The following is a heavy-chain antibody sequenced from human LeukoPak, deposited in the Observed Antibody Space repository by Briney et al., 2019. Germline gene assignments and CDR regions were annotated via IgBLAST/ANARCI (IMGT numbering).Heavy chain of an antibody. V-gene: IGHV3-7*03. CDR1: GFTFSSYW. CDR3: AKDRGGGSQLGDAYDV. D-gene: IGHD5-24*01. CDR2: IKEDGSEK. Sequence: GGSLRLSCVASGFTFSSYWMSWVCQAPGKGLEWVANIKEDGSEKYYVDSVKGRFTISRDNVRKSLYLQMNSLRIEDTALYYCAKDRGGGSQLGDAYDVWGQGTMVSVSS. J-gene: IGHJ3*01.